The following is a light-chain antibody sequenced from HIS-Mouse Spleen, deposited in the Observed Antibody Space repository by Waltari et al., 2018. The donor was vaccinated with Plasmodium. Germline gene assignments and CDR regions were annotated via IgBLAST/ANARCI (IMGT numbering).Light chain of an antibody. CDR3: QQYGSSPPVT. CDR2: GAS. J-gene: IGKJ3*01. CDR1: QSVSSRY. Sequence: EIVLTQSPGTLSLSPGERATLSCRASQSVSSRYLAWYQQKHGQAPRPLIYGASSRATGIPDRFSGSGAGTDVTLTISRLEPEDFAVYYCQQYGSSPPVTFGPGTKVDIK. V-gene: IGKV3-20*01.